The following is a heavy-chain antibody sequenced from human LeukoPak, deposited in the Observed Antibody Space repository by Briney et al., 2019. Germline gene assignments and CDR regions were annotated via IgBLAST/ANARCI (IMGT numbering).Heavy chain of an antibody. CDR3: VRGDTAMSDAFDI. Sequence: PSETLSLTCAVYGGSFSGYYWSWIRQPPGKGLEWIGEINHSGSTNYNPSLMSRVTISVDTSKSQFSLKLSSVTAADTAVYYCVRGDTAMSDAFDIWGQGTMVTVSS. D-gene: IGHD5-18*01. CDR2: INHSGST. V-gene: IGHV4-34*01. CDR1: GGSFSGYY. J-gene: IGHJ3*02.